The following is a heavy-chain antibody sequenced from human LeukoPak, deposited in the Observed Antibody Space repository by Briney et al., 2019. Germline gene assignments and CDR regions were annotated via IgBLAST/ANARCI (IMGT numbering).Heavy chain of an antibody. CDR2: IHSSEGT. J-gene: IGHJ6*04. D-gene: IGHD4-17*01. V-gene: IGHV4-59*08. CDR3: ARHVYGEGMVV. CDR1: GGSLNGYY. Sequence: SETLSLTCTVSGGSLNGYYWGWIRQPPGKGLECIGLIHSSEGTAHNASLKSRLTISLDTSKNQFSLTLSSVTAADTAVYYCARHVYGEGMVVWGKGTTVTVSS.